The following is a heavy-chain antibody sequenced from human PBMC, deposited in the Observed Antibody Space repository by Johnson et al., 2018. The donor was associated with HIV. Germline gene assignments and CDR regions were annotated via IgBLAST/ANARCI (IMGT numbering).Heavy chain of an antibody. CDR1: GFTFSSYS. CDR3: ARGGAGGNSEGAFDI. J-gene: IGHJ3*02. CDR2: ISWNSGTI. Sequence: VQLVESGGGLVQPGGSLRLSCPASGFTFSSYSMHWVRQVPGKGLEWISGISWNSGTIGYADSVKGRFTISRDNAKNTLYLQMNSLRAEDTAVYYCARGGAGGNSEGAFDIWGQGTMVTVSS. D-gene: IGHD4-23*01. V-gene: IGHV3-48*04.